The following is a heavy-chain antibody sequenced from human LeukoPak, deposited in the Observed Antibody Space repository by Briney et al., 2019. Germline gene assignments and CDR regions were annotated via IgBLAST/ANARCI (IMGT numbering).Heavy chain of an antibody. J-gene: IGHJ6*02. D-gene: IGHD2-15*01. Sequence: ASVKVSCKASGYTFNSFGISWVRQAPGQGLEWMGWISAYNGNTHHPEKLQGRLTMTTDTPTGTAYMELRSLRSDDTAIYYCARDTVMMVGSYYYGKDVWGQGTTVTVSS. CDR2: ISAYNGNT. CDR3: ARDTVMMVGSYYYGKDV. CDR1: GYTFNSFG. V-gene: IGHV1-18*01.